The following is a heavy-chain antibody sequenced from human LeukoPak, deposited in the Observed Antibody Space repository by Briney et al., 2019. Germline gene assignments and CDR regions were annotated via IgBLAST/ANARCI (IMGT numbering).Heavy chain of an antibody. CDR1: GFTFRSYW. D-gene: IGHD5-12*01. CDR3: ARVGYSGWNLEY. J-gene: IGHJ4*02. Sequence: GGSLRLSCAASGFTFRSYWMSWVRQAPGKGLEWVANINQGGSVKYYVDSVKGRFTISRDDAKNSLYVQMNSLRDEDTAVYYCARVGYSGWNLEYWGQGTLVTVSS. CDR2: INQGGSVK. V-gene: IGHV3-7*01.